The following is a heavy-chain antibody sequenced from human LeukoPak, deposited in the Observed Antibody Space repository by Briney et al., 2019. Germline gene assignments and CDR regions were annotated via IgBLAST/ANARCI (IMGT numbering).Heavy chain of an antibody. CDR1: GFTFSSYG. J-gene: IGHJ4*02. CDR2: IYYDGSIK. V-gene: IGHV3-33*06. CDR3: AKDRDRFGNLDY. Sequence: PGGSLRLSCAASGFTFSSYGMHWVRQAPGKGLEWGAVIYYDGSIKYYADSVRGRFTISRDNSKNTLYLQMNSLRAEDTAVYYCAKDRDRFGNLDYWGQGTQVTVSS. D-gene: IGHD3-10*01.